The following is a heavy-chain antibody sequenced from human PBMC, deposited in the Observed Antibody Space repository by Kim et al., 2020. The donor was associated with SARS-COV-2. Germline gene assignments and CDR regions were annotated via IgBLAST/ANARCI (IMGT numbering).Heavy chain of an antibody. CDR2: SYT. Sequence: SYTDDSPSFQGHVTISADKSISTAYLQWSSLKASDTAMYYCARRYRELDPWGQGTLVTISS. D-gene: IGHD1-7*01. CDR3: ARRYRELDP. V-gene: IGHV5-10-1*01. J-gene: IGHJ5*02.